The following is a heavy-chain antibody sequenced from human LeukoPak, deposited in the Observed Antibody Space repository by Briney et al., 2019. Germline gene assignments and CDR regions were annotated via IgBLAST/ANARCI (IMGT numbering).Heavy chain of an antibody. V-gene: IGHV3-49*04. CDR2: IRSKAYGGTT. Sequence: GGSLRPSCTASGFTFGDYAMSWVRQAPGKGLEWVGFIRSKAYGGTTEYAASVKGRFTISRDDSKSIAYLQMNSLKTEDTAVYYCTRDRSSSWFLEDLGPFDIWGQGTMVTVSS. D-gene: IGHD6-13*01. CDR3: TRDRSSSWFLEDLGPFDI. CDR1: GFTFGDYA. J-gene: IGHJ3*02.